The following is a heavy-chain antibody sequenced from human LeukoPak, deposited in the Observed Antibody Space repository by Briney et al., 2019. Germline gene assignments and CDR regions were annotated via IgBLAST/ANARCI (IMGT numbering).Heavy chain of an antibody. CDR3: ARGPNSNWSGLDF. Sequence: PGGSLRLSRTASGFSFSGHWMHWARQLPGKGLVWVSRISPTGSTTSYADSVKGRFTVSRDNAKNTLYLQVSNLRAEDTAVYYCARGPNSNWSGLDFWGQGTLLTVSS. J-gene: IGHJ4*02. V-gene: IGHV3-74*01. CDR2: ISPTGSTT. D-gene: IGHD6-6*01. CDR1: GFSFSGHW.